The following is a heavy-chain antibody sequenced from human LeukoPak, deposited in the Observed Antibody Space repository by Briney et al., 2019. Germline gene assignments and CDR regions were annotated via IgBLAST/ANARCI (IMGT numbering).Heavy chain of an antibody. CDR1: GFTFSSYA. D-gene: IGHD3-10*01. V-gene: IGHV3-23*01. J-gene: IGHJ4*02. CDR3: AKYLYASGSPAYYFDY. Sequence: GGSLRLSCAASGFTFSSYAMSWVRQGPGKGLEWVSAISGNGGSAYYADSVKGRFTISRDNTRNTLYLQMNSLRAEDTAVYFCAKYLYASGSPAYYFDYWGQGTLVTVSS. CDR2: ISGNGGSA.